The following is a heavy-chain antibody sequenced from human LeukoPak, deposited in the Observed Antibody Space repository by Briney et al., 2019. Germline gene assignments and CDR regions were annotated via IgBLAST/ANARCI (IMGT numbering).Heavy chain of an antibody. J-gene: IGHJ5*02. D-gene: IGHD2-21*02. CDR1: GETITGYY. CDR3: AIGGGDDVGWFDP. V-gene: IGHV4-4*07. Sequence: SETLSLTCTVSGETITGYYWSWIRQAAGKGQEWIGRINTSGSSDYNPSLKSRVTMSADKSTSQISLKLTSVTAADTAVYFCAIGGGDDVGWFDPWGQGTLITVSS. CDR2: INTSGSS.